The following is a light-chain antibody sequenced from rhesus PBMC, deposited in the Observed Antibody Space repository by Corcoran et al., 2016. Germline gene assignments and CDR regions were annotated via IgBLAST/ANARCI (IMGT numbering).Light chain of an antibody. CDR1: ENVNNF. Sequence: DIQMTQSPSSLSASVGDRVTITCRTSENVNNFLNWYQQKPGKAPKLLIYKASPLQSGVPSRFSGSGFGTVYTFTISSLQSEDVATYYCQHNYGTPFAFGPGTKLDIK. V-gene: IGKV1-74*01. CDR3: QHNYGTPFA. J-gene: IGKJ3*01. CDR2: KAS.